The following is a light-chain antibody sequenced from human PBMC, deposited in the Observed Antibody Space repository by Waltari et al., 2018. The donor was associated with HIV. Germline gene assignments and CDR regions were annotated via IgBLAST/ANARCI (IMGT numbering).Light chain of an antibody. CDR2: EVT. CDR1: SSDVGDYKY. V-gene: IGLV2-14*01. Sequence: QSALTQPASVSGSPGQSITISCTGTSSDVGDYKYVSWYQQHPGKAPKLMIYEVTYRPSGVSKRFSGSKSGNTASLTISGLQAEDEADYYCSSYTISSTYVFGTGTKVTVL. J-gene: IGLJ1*01. CDR3: SSYTISSTYV.